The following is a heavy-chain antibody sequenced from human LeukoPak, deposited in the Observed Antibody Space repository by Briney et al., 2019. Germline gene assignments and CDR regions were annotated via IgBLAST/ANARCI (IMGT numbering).Heavy chain of an antibody. J-gene: IGHJ3*02. CDR2: VFTSGSP. CDR1: GGSISSGTHY. V-gene: IGHV4-61*02. D-gene: IGHD3-22*01. CDR3: ARPYDSSGYDAFDI. Sequence: SQTLSLTCDVSGGSISSGTHYWTWLRQPVGKGLEWLGRVFTSGSPTYNPSLESRVVISIDKSKNQFSLKLSSVTAADTAVYYCARPYDSSGYDAFDIWGQGTMVTVSS.